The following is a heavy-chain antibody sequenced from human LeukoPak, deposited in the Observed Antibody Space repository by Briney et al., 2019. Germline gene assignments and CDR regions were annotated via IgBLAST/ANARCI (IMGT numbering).Heavy chain of an antibody. V-gene: IGHV4-34*01. CDR3: ASRRYDILTGRYWYFDL. CDR1: GGSFSGYY. CDR2: INHSGST. J-gene: IGHJ2*01. Sequence: SETLSLTCAVYGGSFSGYYWSWIRQPPGKGLEWIGEINHSGSTNYNPSLKSRVTISVDTSKNQFSLKLSSVTAADTAVYYCASRRYDILTGRYWYFDLWGRGTLVIVSS. D-gene: IGHD3-9*01.